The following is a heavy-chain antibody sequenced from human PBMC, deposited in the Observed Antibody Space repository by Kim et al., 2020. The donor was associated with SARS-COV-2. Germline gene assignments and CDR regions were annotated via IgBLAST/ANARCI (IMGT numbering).Heavy chain of an antibody. CDR2: ISYGGGDI. Sequence: GGSLRLSCAASGFSFGNYGMHWVRQAPGKGLEWVTFISYGGGDIYYGDSVKGRFTSSRDNSKNMLYLQMDGLRPEDTAVYYCVKEFDFYSISCNHYFHH. CDR3: VKEFDFYSISCNHYFHH. J-gene: IGHJ1*01. V-gene: IGHV3-30*18. D-gene: IGHD6-13*01. CDR1: GFSFGNYG.